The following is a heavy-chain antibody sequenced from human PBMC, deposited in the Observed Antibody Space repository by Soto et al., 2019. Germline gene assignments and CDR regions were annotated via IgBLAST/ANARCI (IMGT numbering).Heavy chain of an antibody. Sequence: SVKVSCQASGGTFSSYTFSWVRQAPGHGLEWMGRIIPILGISNYAQKFQGRVTVTADKSTSTAFMELSNLRSEDTAVYYCARDNDILTGYPDVWGQGTTVTVSS. J-gene: IGHJ6*02. D-gene: IGHD3-9*01. CDR3: ARDNDILTGYPDV. CDR2: IIPILGIS. V-gene: IGHV1-69*04. CDR1: GGTFSSYT.